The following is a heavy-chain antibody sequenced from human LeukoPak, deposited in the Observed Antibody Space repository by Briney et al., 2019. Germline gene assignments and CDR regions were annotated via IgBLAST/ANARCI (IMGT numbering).Heavy chain of an antibody. CDR2: IYHSGST. J-gene: IGHJ6*04. CDR3: ARDGYGDYYYYYGIDV. D-gene: IGHD5-18*01. V-gene: IGHV4-4*02. CDR1: GGSISSSNW. Sequence: GTLSLTCAVSGGSISSSNWWSWVRQPPEKGLEWIGEIYHSGSTNYNPSLKSRVTISVDKSKNQFSLKLSSVTAADTAVYYCARDGYGDYYYYYGIDVWGKGTTVTVSS.